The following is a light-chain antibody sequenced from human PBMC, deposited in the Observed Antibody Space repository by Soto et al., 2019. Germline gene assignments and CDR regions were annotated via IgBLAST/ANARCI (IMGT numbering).Light chain of an antibody. CDR2: GAS. J-gene: IGKJ2*01. CDR1: QSVSSSY. Sequence: EMALTQSPGTLSLSPGERATLSCRASQSVSSSYLAWYQQKPGQAPRLLIYGASSRATGIPDRFSGSGSGTDFTLTLSRLEPEDVAVYSCQQYGSSARTFGQGTKLDIK. V-gene: IGKV3-20*01. CDR3: QQYGSSART.